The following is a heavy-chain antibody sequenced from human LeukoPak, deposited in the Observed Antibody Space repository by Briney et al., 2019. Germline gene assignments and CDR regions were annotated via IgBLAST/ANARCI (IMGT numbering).Heavy chain of an antibody. D-gene: IGHD5-24*01. Sequence: GGSLRLSCAASGFTFRNHGMHWVRLAPGKGLEWVAIIWYDGSNKYYADSVKGRFTISRDNSKNTLYLQMNSLRAEDTAVYYCVRDRGALQYFDFWGQGTLVTVSS. CDR1: GFTFRNHG. CDR3: VRDRGALQYFDF. V-gene: IGHV3-33*01. J-gene: IGHJ4*02. CDR2: IWYDGSNK.